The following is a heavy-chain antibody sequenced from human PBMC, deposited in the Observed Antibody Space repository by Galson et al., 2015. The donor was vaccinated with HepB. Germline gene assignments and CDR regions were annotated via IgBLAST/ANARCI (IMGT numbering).Heavy chain of an antibody. J-gene: IGHJ4*02. CDR1: GFTFRTSG. CDR2: IGYRETYK. CDR3: ARVADSDYGDHAHFDS. D-gene: IGHD4-17*01. V-gene: IGHV3-21*01. Sequence: SLRLSCAASGFTFRTSGMTWVRQAPGKGLEWVAVIGYRETYKHYADSVKGRFAISRDNAKSSVYLQMNSLRAEDTAVYYCARVADSDYGDHAHFDSWGLGTLVTVSS.